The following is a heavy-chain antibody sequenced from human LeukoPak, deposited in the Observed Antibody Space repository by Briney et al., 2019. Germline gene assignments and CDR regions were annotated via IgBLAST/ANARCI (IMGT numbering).Heavy chain of an antibody. CDR3: ARHATAAGKGYYYYMDV. Sequence: SETLSLTCAVYGGSFSGYYWSWIRQPPGKGLEWIGEINHSGSTNYNPSLKSRVTISVDTSKNQFSLKLSSVTAADTAVYYCARHATAAGKGYYYYMDVWGKGTTVTVSS. CDR1: GGSFSGYY. CDR2: INHSGST. V-gene: IGHV4-34*01. D-gene: IGHD6-13*01. J-gene: IGHJ6*03.